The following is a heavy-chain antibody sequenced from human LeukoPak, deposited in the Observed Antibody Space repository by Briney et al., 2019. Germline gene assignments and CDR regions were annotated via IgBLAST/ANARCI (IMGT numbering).Heavy chain of an antibody. CDR1: GYRFTSYW. CDR2: IYPGDSDT. J-gene: IGHJ3*02. V-gene: IGHV5-51*01. CDR3: VRPKTAVGDTTTARAFDI. Sequence: PGESLKISCKGSGYRFTSYWIGWVRQMPGKGLEWMGIIYPGDSDTRYSPSFQGQVTISADKSISTAYLQWSSLKASDTAMYYCVRPKTAVGDTTTARAFDIWGQGTMVTVSS. D-gene: IGHD1-26*01.